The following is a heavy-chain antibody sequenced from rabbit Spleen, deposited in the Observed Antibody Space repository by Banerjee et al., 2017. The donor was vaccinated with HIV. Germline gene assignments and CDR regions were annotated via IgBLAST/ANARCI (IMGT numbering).Heavy chain of an antibody. J-gene: IGHJ4*01. CDR2: IYPDFCST. D-gene: IGHD7-1*01. V-gene: IGHV1S47*01. CDR1: GIDFSSCG. Sequence: QEHLVESGGGLVTLGGSLKLYCKASGIDFSSCGITWVRQDPGKGLEWIEYIYPDFCSTDYASLVNGRFTISLDIAQNTVFLQMTSLTAADTATYFCASLADYAGYCYLYFNLWGQGTLVTVS. CDR3: ASLADYAGYCYLYFNL.